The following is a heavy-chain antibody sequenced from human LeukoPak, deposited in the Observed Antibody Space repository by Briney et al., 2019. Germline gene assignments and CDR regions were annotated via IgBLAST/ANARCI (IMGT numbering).Heavy chain of an antibody. D-gene: IGHD1-26*01. CDR3: AKGSGLDY. CDR1: GFTFSSYS. V-gene: IGHV3-23*01. CDR2: SSDDSSNT. J-gene: IGHJ4*02. Sequence: GGSLRLSCVASGFTFSSYSMNWVRQAPGKGLDWVSSSSDDSSNTYSADSVKGRFTLSRDNSRNTLYLQMNSLRAEDTAVYYCAKGSGLDYWGRGTLVTVSS.